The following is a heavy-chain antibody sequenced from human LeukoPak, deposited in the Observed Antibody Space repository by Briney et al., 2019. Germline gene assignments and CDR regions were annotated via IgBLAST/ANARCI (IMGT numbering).Heavy chain of an antibody. V-gene: IGHV4-31*03. J-gene: IGHJ4*02. D-gene: IGHD3-9*01. CDR2: IYYSGST. CDR1: GGSISSGGYY. CDR3: ARSPYYDILTGYYEEGYFDY. Sequence: SQTLSLTCTVSGGSISSGGYYWSWIRQHPGKGLEWIGYIYYSGSTYYNPSLKSRVTISVDTSKNQFSLKLSSVTAADTAVYYCARSPYYDILTGYYEEGYFDYWGQGTLVTVSS.